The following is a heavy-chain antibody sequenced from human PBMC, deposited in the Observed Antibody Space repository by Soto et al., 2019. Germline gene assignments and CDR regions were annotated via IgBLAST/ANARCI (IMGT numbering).Heavy chain of an antibody. V-gene: IGHV3-7*01. CDR1: GFTFSSYW. Sequence: PGGSLRLSCAASGFTFSSYWMSWVRQAPGKGLEWVANIKQDGSEKYYVDSVKGRFTISRDNAKNPLYLQMNSLRAEDTAVYYCARTSAVTTYYYYYYMDVWGKGTTVTVSS. CDR3: ARTSAVTTYYYYYYMDV. D-gene: IGHD4-17*01. CDR2: IKQDGSEK. J-gene: IGHJ6*03.